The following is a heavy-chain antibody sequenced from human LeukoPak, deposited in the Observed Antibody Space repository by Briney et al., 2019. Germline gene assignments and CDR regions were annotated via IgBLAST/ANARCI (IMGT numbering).Heavy chain of an antibody. V-gene: IGHV3-7*01. J-gene: IGHJ4*02. CDR2: IKQDGSEK. D-gene: IGHD6-13*01. Sequence: GGSLRLSCAASGFTFSSYWMSWVRQAPGKGLEWVANIKQDGSEKYYVDSVKGRFTISRDNAKNSLYLQMNSLRAEDTAVYYCAREGYIAAAPNLDYWGQGTLVTVSS. CDR3: AREGYIAAAPNLDY. CDR1: GFTFSSYW.